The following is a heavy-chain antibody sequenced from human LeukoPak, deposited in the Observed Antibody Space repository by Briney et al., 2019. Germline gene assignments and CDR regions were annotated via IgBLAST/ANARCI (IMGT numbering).Heavy chain of an antibody. CDR1: GFTVSSNY. CDR2: INHSGST. Sequence: PGGSLRLSCAASGFTVSSNYMSWVRQAPGKGLEWIGEINHSGSTNYNPSLKSRVTISVDTSKNQFSLKLSSVTAADTAVYYCARRPFAELDYWGQGTLVTVSS. CDR3: ARRPFAELDY. J-gene: IGHJ4*02. V-gene: IGHV4-34*01.